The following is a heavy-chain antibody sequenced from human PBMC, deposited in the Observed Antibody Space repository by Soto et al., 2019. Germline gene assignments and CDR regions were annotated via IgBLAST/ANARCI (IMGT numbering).Heavy chain of an antibody. CDR3: ASVLGPYYYYGMDV. Sequence: SQTMSLTGTLSGGSISRGGYYWSWIRQHPGKGLEWLGYIYYSGSTYYNPSLKSRVTISVDTSKNQFSLKLSSVTAADTAVYYCASVLGPYYYYGMDVWGQGTTVTVSS. CDR2: IYYSGST. CDR1: GGSISRGGYY. J-gene: IGHJ6*02. V-gene: IGHV4-31*03.